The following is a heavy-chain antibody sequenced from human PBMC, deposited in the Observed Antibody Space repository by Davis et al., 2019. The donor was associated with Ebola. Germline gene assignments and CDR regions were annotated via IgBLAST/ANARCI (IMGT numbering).Heavy chain of an antibody. CDR1: GGSFSGYY. J-gene: IGHJ6*04. CDR3: ARDSMIGGPMDV. CDR2: INHSGST. V-gene: IGHV4-34*01. Sequence: PSETLSLTCAVYGGSFSGYYWSWIRQPPGKGLEWIGEINHSGSTNYNPSLKSRVTISVDTSKNQFSLKLSSVTAADTAVYYCARDSMIGGPMDVWGKGTTVTVSS. D-gene: IGHD3-22*01.